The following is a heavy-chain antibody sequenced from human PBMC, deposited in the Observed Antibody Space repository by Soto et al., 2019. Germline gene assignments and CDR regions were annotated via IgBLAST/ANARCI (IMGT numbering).Heavy chain of an antibody. V-gene: IGHV1-69*13. J-gene: IGHJ3*02. Sequence: SVKVSCKASGGTFSNYAIIWVRQAPGQGLEWVGGTIPIFGTSDYAHKFRGRITITADASTSTAYMELSSLRSEDTAVYYCARGQIYYYDSSGYYRGVEDASHIPAPRTIVTLSS. CDR1: GGTFSNYA. D-gene: IGHD3-22*01. CDR2: TIPIFGTS. CDR3: ARGQIYYYDSSGYYRGVEDASHI.